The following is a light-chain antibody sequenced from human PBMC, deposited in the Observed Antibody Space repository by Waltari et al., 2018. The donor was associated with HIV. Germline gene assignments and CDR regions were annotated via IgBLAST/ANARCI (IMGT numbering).Light chain of an antibody. V-gene: IGLV7-46*01. CDR3: LLSYAGARPVV. J-gene: IGLJ2*01. CDR2: DTN. Sequence: QAVVTQEPSLTVSPGGTVTLTCGSSTGAVTSGHHPYWFQQKSGQAPRTLIYDTNNKHSSAPALFSGSLRGGKAALTLSGAQPEDEADYFCLLSYAGARPVVFGGGTKLTVL. CDR1: TGAVTSGHH.